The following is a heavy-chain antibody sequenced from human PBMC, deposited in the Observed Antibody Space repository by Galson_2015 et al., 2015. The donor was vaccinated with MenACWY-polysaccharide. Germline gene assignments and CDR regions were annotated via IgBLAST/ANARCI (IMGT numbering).Heavy chain of an antibody. D-gene: IGHD6-13*01. V-gene: IGHV3-48*01. CDR1: GFTFSSYS. Sequence: SLRLSCAASGFTFSSYSMNWVRQAPGKGLEWVSYISSGSGTIYYADSVKGRFTISRDNAKNSLYLQMNSLRAEDTAVYYCARDAASNWSFFDYCGQGTLVTVSS. CDR3: ARDAASNWSFFDY. J-gene: IGHJ4*02. CDR2: ISSGSGTI.